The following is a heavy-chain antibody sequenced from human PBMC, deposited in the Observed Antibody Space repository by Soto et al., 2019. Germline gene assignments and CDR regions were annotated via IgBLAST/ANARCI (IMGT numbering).Heavy chain of an antibody. CDR2: ISGSGGST. CDR1: GFPFTSYA. J-gene: IGHJ6*02. V-gene: IGHV3-23*01. D-gene: IGHD1-26*01. Sequence: EVQLLESGGGLVQPGGSLRLSCAAPGFPFTSYAMSWVRKAPGKGLEWASAISGSGGSTYYADPVKGRFTNSSDNSKNTLYLQMNSLRAEDTAVYYCAKGSGSYYYYYGMDVWGQGTTVTVSS. CDR3: AKGSGSYYYYYGMDV.